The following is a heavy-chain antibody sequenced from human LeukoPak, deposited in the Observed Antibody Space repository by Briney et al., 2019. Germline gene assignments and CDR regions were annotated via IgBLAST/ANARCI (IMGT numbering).Heavy chain of an antibody. Sequence: GGSLRLSCAASGFTFSSYWMSWVRQAPGKGLEWVANIKQDGSEKYYVDSVKGRFTISRDNAKNSLYLQMNSLRAEDTAVYYCAESRDGYNYRYFQHWGQGTLVTVSS. J-gene: IGHJ1*01. CDR2: IKQDGSEK. CDR3: AESRDGYNYRYFQH. CDR1: GFTFSSYW. D-gene: IGHD5-24*01. V-gene: IGHV3-7*01.